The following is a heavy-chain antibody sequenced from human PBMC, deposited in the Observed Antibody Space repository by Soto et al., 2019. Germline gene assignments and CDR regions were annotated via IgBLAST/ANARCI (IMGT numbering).Heavy chain of an antibody. V-gene: IGHV3-23*01. CDR1: GFTFSSYA. J-gene: IGHJ6*03. CDR2: ISGSGGST. CDR3: AKAIYSTVTNYYYYYMDV. D-gene: IGHD4-17*01. Sequence: GGSLRLSCAASGFTFSSYAMSWVRQAPGKGLEWVSAISGSGGSTYYADSVKGRFTISRDNSKNTPYLQMNSLRAEETAVYYCAKAIYSTVTNYYYYYMDVWGKGTTVTVSS.